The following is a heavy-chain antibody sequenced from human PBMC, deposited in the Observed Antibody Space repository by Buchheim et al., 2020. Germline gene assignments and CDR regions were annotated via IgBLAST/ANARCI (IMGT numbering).Heavy chain of an antibody. CDR3: AGSSSWFQGLGWFDP. V-gene: IGHV4-39*01. CDR1: GGSISSSGYY. Sequence: QLQLQESGPGLVKPSETLSLTCTVSGGSISSSGYYWGWIRQPPGQGLEWIGSIYYSGSTYYNPSLKSRVTISVATSKNKFSLKLSSVTAADTAVYYCAGSSSWFQGLGWFDPWGQGTL. D-gene: IGHD6-13*01. CDR2: IYYSGST. J-gene: IGHJ5*02.